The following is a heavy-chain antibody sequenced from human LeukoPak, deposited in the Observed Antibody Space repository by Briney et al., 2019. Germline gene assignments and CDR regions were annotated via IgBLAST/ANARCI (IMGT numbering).Heavy chain of an antibody. Sequence: ASVKVSCKVSGYTLTELSMHWVRQAPGKGLEWMGGFDPEDGETIYAQKFQGRVTMTEDTSTDTAYMELSSLRSEDTAVYYCARASQGEYYDSSGYFDYWGQGTLVTVSS. CDR2: FDPEDGET. CDR1: GYTLTELS. D-gene: IGHD3-22*01. CDR3: ARASQGEYYDSSGYFDY. J-gene: IGHJ4*02. V-gene: IGHV1-24*01.